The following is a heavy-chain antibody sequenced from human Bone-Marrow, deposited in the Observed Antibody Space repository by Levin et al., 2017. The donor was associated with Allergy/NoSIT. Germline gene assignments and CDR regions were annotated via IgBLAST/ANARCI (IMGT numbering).Heavy chain of an antibody. CDR3: TREIPAFDI. D-gene: IGHD2-2*02. CDR2: ISSSSTSI. J-gene: IGHJ3*02. Sequence: GGSLRLSCAASGFTFSSFAMNWVRQAPGKGPEWVSSISSSSTSIYYADSVKGRFTISRDNAKNSLYLQMNSLRAEDTAVYYCTREIPAFDIWGQGTMVTVSS. V-gene: IGHV3-21*01. CDR1: GFTFSSFA.